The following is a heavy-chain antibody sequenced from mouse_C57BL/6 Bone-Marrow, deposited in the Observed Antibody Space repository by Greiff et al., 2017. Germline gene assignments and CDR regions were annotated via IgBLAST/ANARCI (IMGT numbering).Heavy chain of an antibody. D-gene: IGHD1-1*02. CDR1: GYTFTSYW. V-gene: IGHV1-50*01. CDR2: IDPSDSYT. J-gene: IGHJ4*01. CDR3: ARSSNVIMDAMDY. Sequence: QVQLQQSGAELVKPGASVKLSCKASGYTFTSYWMQWVKQRPGQGLEWIGEIDPSDSYTNYNQKFKGKATLTVDTSSSTAYMQLSSLTSEDSAVYYWARSSNVIMDAMDYWGQGASVTVSS.